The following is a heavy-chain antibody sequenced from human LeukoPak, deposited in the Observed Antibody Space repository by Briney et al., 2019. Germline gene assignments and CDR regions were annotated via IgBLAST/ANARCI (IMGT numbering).Heavy chain of an antibody. CDR2: IRYDGSNK. D-gene: IGHD3-10*01. CDR3: AKIAGSGSYSGDY. Sequence: GGSLRLSCAASGFTFSSYGMHWVRQAPGKGLEWVAFIRYDGSNKYYADSVKGRFTISRDNSKNTPYLQMNSLRAEDTAVYYCAKIAGSGSYSGDYWGQGTLVTVSS. V-gene: IGHV3-30*02. CDR1: GFTFSSYG. J-gene: IGHJ4*02.